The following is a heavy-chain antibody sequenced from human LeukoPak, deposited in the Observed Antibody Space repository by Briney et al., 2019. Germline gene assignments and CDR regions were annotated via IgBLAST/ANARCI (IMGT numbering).Heavy chain of an antibody. CDR1: GGSFSGYY. J-gene: IGHJ6*02. CDR3: AHRSHSSSAPYYYYGMDV. CDR2: INHSGST. Sequence: SETLSLTCAVYGGSFSGYYWSWIRQPPGKGLEWIGEINHSGSTNYNPSLKSRVTISVDTSKNQFSLKLSSVTAADTAVYYCAHRSHSSSAPYYYYGMDVWGQGTTVTVSS. D-gene: IGHD6-6*01. V-gene: IGHV4-34*01.